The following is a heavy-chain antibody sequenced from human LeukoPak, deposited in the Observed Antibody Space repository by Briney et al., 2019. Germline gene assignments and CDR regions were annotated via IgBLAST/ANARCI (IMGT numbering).Heavy chain of an antibody. V-gene: IGHV4-59*01. CDR1: GGSISSYY. Sequence: PSETLSLTCTVSGGSISSYYWSWIRQPPGKGLEWIGYIYYSGSTNYNPSLKSRVTISVDTSKNQFSLKLNSVTAADTAVYYCARVTYTSSWQYYFDYWGQGTLVTVSS. J-gene: IGHJ4*02. D-gene: IGHD6-13*01. CDR3: ARVTYTSSWQYYFDY. CDR2: IYYSGST.